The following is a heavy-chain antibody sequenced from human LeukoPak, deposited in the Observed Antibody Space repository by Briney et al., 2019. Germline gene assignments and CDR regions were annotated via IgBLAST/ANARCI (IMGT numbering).Heavy chain of an antibody. D-gene: IGHD4-23*01. V-gene: IGHV3-21*05. CDR1: GFSLSSYS. CDR2: ISSSSSYI. Sequence: GGSRRLSCAASGFSLSSYSMNWVRQAPGKGLEWVSYISSSSSYINYADSVKGRFAISRDNAKNSLYLQMNSLRAEDTAVYYCARDWDYGGAAWGQGTLVTVSS. CDR3: ARDWDYGGAA. J-gene: IGHJ5*02.